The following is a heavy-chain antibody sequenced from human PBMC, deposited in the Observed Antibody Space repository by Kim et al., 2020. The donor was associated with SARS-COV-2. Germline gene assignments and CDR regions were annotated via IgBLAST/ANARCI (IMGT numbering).Heavy chain of an antibody. CDR1: GGSISSGSYY. V-gene: IGHV4-61*02. J-gene: IGHJ2*01. CDR3: ARDYRSGYGDYVGRSHWYFDL. CDR2: IYTSGST. D-gene: IGHD4-17*01. Sequence: SETLSLTCTVSGGSISSGSYYWSWIRQPAGKGLEWIGRIYTSGSTNYNPSLKSRVTISVDTSKNQFSLKLSSVTAADTAVYYCARDYRSGYGDYVGRSHWYFDLSGRGPLITVSS.